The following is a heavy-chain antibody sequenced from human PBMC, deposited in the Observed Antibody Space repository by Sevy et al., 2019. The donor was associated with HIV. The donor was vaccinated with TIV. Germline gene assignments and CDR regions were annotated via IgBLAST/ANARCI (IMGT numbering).Heavy chain of an antibody. D-gene: IGHD2-21*02. CDR3: VRRRACGGDCYYYDF. CDR2: INPSGGST. Sequence: ASVKVSCKASGYSFTSYEIHWVRQAPGQGLEWMGIINPSGGSTSYAQKFQDRVTMIRDTSTTTVYMELSSLRSEDTDVYFCVRRRACGGDCYYYDFWGQGTLVTVSS. CDR1: GYSFTSYE. J-gene: IGHJ4*02. V-gene: IGHV1-46*01.